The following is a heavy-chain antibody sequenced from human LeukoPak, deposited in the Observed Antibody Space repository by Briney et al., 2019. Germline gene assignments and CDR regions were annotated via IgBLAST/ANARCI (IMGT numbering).Heavy chain of an antibody. J-gene: IGHJ4*02. CDR1: GFRFNTYW. Sequence: GGSLRLSCAASGFRFNTYWMSWVRQAPGKGLEWVANIKQDGNEKNYAASVKGRFTISRDNGKNSLDLQMNSLGADDTAVYYCARDTLGEGEDANYAVYYFDYWGQGTVVTVSS. V-gene: IGHV3-7*01. CDR3: ARDTLGEGEDANYAVYYFDY. D-gene: IGHD4/OR15-4a*01. CDR2: IKQDGNEK.